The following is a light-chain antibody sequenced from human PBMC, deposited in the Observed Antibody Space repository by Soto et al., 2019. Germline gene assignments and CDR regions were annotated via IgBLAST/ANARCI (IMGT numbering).Light chain of an antibody. CDR3: EQYHTSST. J-gene: IGKJ2*01. Sequence: DIQMTQSPSTLSASMGDRVTITCRASQSIDTWLAWYQLKPGNAPKLLIYRVSALQRGIPSRFSGSGSGTEFTLTISSLQPDDFATYYCEQYHTSSTFGQGTKLEIK. CDR2: RVS. CDR1: QSIDTW. V-gene: IGKV1-5*03.